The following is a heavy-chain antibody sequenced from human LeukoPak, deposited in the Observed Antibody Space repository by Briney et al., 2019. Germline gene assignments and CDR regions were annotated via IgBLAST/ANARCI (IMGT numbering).Heavy chain of an antibody. D-gene: IGHD3-9*01. CDR3: ARTYYDILLLDY. V-gene: IGHV3-30*03. J-gene: IGHJ4*02. CDR2: ISYDGSNK. CDR1: GFTFSSYG. Sequence: GGSLRLSYAASGFTFSSYGMHWVRQAPGKGLEWVAVISYDGSNKYYADSVKGRFTISRDNAKNSLYLQMNSLRAEDTAVYYCARTYYDILLLDYWGQGTLVTVSS.